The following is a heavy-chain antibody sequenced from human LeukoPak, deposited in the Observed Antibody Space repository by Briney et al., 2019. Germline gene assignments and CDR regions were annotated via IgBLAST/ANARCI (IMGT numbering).Heavy chain of an antibody. CDR2: IWYDGSNK. J-gene: IGHJ3*02. CDR3: ARGSVYGDQKRDAFDI. CDR1: GFTFSSYD. D-gene: IGHD4-17*01. V-gene: IGHV3-33*01. Sequence: GRSLRLSCAASGFTFSSYDMHWVRQAPGKGLEWVAVIWYDGSNKYYADSVKGRFTISRDNSKNTLYLQMNSLRAEDTAVYYCARGSVYGDQKRDAFDIWGQGTMVTVSS.